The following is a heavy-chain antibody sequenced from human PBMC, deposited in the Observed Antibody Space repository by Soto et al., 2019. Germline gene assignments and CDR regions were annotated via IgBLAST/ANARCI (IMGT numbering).Heavy chain of an antibody. V-gene: IGHV1-69*06. J-gene: IGHJ5*02. CDR2: IIPIFGTA. CDR3: AREGGAAAAVPNWFDP. Sequence: QVQLVQSGAEVKKPGSSVKVSCKASGGTFSSYAISWVRQAPGQGLEWMGGIIPIFGTANYAQKFQGRVTITADKSTSTAYMEVSSLRSEDTAVYYCAREGGAAAAVPNWFDPWGQGTLVTVSS. CDR1: GGTFSSYA. D-gene: IGHD6-13*01.